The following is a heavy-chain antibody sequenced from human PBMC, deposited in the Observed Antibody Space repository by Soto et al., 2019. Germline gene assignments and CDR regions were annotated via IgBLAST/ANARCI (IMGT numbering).Heavy chain of an antibody. CDR3: AGGSRWAFDY. CDR1: GYRFSCYL. J-gene: IGHJ4*02. D-gene: IGHD6-13*01. V-gene: IGHV5-51*07. CDR2: IYPGDSDT. Sequence: GQSQKLSCTGSGYRFSCYLIGWVNPQPGKGLEWMGIIYPGDSDTRYSPSFQGQVTISADKSISTAYLQWSSLKASDTAMYYCAGGSRWAFDYWGQGTLVTVSS.